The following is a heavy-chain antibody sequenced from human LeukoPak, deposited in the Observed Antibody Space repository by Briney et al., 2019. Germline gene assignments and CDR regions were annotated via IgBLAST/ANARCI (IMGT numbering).Heavy chain of an antibody. CDR3: ARVYYDILDYMDV. Sequence: KAGGSLRLSCAASGFTFSSYSMNWVRQAPGKGLEWVSSISSSSSYIYYADSVKGRFTISRDNAKNTLYLQMNSLRAEDTAVYYCARVYYDILDYMDVWGKGTTVTVSS. D-gene: IGHD3-9*01. J-gene: IGHJ6*03. V-gene: IGHV3-21*01. CDR2: ISSSSSYI. CDR1: GFTFSSYS.